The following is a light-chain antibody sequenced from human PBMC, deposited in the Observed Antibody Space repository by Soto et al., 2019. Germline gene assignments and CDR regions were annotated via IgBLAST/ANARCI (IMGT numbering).Light chain of an antibody. Sequence: QSVLTQPASVPGSPGQSITVACAGTSSYVGRYNYVSWYQEHPGKASKLMIYDVSNRTSGVSNRFSGSKSGNTASLTISGLQAEDEADYYCSSYTSDSTYVFGTGTKVTVL. V-gene: IGLV2-14*01. CDR2: DVS. CDR1: SSYVGRYNY. J-gene: IGLJ1*01. CDR3: SSYTSDSTYV.